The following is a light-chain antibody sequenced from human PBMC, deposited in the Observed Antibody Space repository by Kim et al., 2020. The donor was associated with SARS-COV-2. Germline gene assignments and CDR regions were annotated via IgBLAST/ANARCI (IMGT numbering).Light chain of an antibody. CDR1: QSVGNA. V-gene: IGKV3-11*01. J-gene: IGKJ4*01. CDR2: ETP. Sequence: SLSPGESATHPRRASQSVGNAIAWSQQNTDQEPRLLICETPNRDTGIPARFSGSGSGTGFTQTISSLESEDFEVYYWQQRYDWPLTFGGGTKLEI. CDR3: QQRYDWPLT.